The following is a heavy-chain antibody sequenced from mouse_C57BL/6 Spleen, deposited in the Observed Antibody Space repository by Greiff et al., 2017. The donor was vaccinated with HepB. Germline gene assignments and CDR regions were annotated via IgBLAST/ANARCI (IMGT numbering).Heavy chain of an antibody. V-gene: IGHV5-17*01. D-gene: IGHD2-4*01. Sequence: DVMLVESGGGLVKPGGSLKLSCAASGFTFSDYGMHWVRQAPKKGLEWVAYISSGSSTIYYADTVKGRFTISRDNAKKTLFLQMTRLRAEDTAMYYCARPPYDYDVFYAMDYWGQGTSVTVSS. CDR2: ISSGSSTI. J-gene: IGHJ4*01. CDR1: GFTFSDYG. CDR3: ARPPYDYDVFYAMDY.